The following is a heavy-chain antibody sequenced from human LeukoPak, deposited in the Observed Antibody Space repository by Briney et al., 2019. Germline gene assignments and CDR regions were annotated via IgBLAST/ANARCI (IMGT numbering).Heavy chain of an antibody. CDR2: IYYSGST. CDR1: GGSISSGGYY. CDR3: ARGAYYVSQYYFDY. J-gene: IGHJ4*02. D-gene: IGHD3-16*01. V-gene: IGHV4-31*03. Sequence: SETLSLTCTVSGGSISSGGYYWSWIRQHPGKGLEWIVYIYYSGSTYYNPSLKSRVTISVDTSKNQFSLKLSSVTAADTAVYYCARGAYYVSQYYFDYWGQGTLVTVSS.